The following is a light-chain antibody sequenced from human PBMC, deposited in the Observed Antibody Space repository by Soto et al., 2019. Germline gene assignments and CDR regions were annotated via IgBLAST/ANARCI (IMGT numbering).Light chain of an antibody. Sequence: QSVLTQPASVSGSPGQSITISCTGTSSNVGSYDLVSWFQQLPGKVPKLMICEGTKRPSGVSDRFSGSKSGNTASLTISGLQAEDEADYYCFSYAGNSVYVFGTGTKVTGL. CDR3: FSYAGNSVYV. CDR2: EGT. CDR1: SSNVGSYDL. V-gene: IGLV2-23*01. J-gene: IGLJ1*01.